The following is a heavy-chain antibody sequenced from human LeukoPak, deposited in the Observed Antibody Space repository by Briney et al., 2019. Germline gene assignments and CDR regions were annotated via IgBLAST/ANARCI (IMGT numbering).Heavy chain of an antibody. CDR3: ANARIAVAGTGPIWYYFDY. J-gene: IGHJ4*02. D-gene: IGHD6-19*01. CDR1: GFTFSSYA. CDR2: ISGSGGST. V-gene: IGHV3-23*01. Sequence: GGSLRLSCAASGFTFSSYAMSWVRQAPGKGLEWVSAISGSGGSTYYADSVKGRFTISRDNSKNTLYLQMNSLRAEDTAVYYCANARIAVAGTGPIWYYFDYWGQGTLVTVSS.